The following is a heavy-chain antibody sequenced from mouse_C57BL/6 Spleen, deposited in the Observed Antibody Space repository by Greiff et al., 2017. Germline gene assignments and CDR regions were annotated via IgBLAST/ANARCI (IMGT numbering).Heavy chain of an antibody. CDR1: GYAFSSYG. V-gene: IGHV1-80*01. Sequence: QVQLQQSGAELVKPGASVKISCKASGYAFSSYGMNGVKQRPGKGLEWIGQIYPGDGDTNYNGKFKGKDTLTADKSSSTAYMQLSSLTSEDSAVYFCARRGGLAGTGLDYWGQGTTLTVSS. CDR3: ARRGGLAGTGLDY. J-gene: IGHJ2*01. CDR2: IYPGDGDT. D-gene: IGHD4-1*01.